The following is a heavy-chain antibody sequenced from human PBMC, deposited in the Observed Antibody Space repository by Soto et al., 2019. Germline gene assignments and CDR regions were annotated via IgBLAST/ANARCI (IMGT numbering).Heavy chain of an antibody. CDR1: VDSVSSNSSA. Sequence: SQTLSLTCSISVDSVSSNSSAWKWLRQSPSRGLDWLGMTYYRCKWYNDYAVSVKSRITINPDTSKNQLSLQLNSVTPEDTAVYYCASSTFQHWGQGTLVTVSS. V-gene: IGHV6-1*01. CDR3: ASSTFQH. J-gene: IGHJ1*01. CDR2: TYYRCKWYN.